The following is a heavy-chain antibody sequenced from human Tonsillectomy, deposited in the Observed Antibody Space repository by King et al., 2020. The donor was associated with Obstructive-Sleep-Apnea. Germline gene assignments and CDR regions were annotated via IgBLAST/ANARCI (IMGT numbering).Heavy chain of an antibody. Sequence: VQLVESGAEVKKPGESLKISCKGSGYSFTSYWIGWVRQMPGKGLEWMGIIYPGDSDTRYSTSFQGQFTISADKSISTAYLQWSSLKASDTAMYYCASFTMVRGVIISSPVDYWGQGTLVTVSS. CDR1: GYSFTSYW. D-gene: IGHD3-10*01. CDR2: IYPGDSDT. V-gene: IGHV5-51*01. J-gene: IGHJ4*02. CDR3: ASFTMVRGVIISSPVDY.